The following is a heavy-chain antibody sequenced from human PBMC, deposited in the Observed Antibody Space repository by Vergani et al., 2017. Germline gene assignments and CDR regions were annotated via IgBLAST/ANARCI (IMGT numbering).Heavy chain of an antibody. CDR1: GGSISSGSYY. V-gene: IGHV4-61*02. J-gene: IGHJ6*02. CDR2: IYTSGST. CDR3: ARDMYYYDSSGQKYYYYYGMDV. D-gene: IGHD3-22*01. Sequence: QVQLQESGPGLVKPSQTLSLTCTVSGGSISSGSYYWSWIRQPAGKGLEWIGRIYTSGSTNYNPSLKSRVTISVDTSKNQFSLKLSSVTAADTAVYYCARDMYYYDSSGQKYYYYYGMDVWGQGTKVTVSS.